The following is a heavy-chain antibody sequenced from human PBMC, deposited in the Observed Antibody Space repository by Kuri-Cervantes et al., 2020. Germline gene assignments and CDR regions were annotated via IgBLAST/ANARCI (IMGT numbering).Heavy chain of an antibody. Sequence: SETLSLTCTVSGGSISSYYWSWIRQPAGKGLEWIGRIYTSGSTNYNPSLKSRVTISVDKSKNQFSLKLSSVTAADTAVYYCARGSRIQLWAEPGVDAFDIWGQGTMVTVSS. CDR3: ARGSRIQLWAEPGVDAFDI. J-gene: IGHJ3*02. CDR1: GGSISSYY. D-gene: IGHD5-18*01. CDR2: IYTSGST. V-gene: IGHV4-4*07.